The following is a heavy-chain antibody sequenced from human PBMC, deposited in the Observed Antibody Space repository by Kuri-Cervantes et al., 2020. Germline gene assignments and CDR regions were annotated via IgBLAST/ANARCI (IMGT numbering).Heavy chain of an antibody. V-gene: IGHV3-23*01. CDR3: ARRALTSDWFYYFDV. CDR1: RFTLSTYA. Sequence: GGSLRLSCAASRFTLSTYALSWVRQPPGKGLGWVSIITGGGGGTYYADPVKGRFTLSRDNSKNTLYLQMGNLRAEDTALYYCARRALTSDWFYYFDVWGRGTLVTVSS. D-gene: IGHD3-9*01. CDR2: ITGGGGGT. J-gene: IGHJ2*01.